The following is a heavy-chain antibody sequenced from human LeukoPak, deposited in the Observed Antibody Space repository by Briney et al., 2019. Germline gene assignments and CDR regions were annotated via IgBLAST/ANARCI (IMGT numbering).Heavy chain of an antibody. V-gene: IGHV4-59*01. J-gene: IGHJ4*02. D-gene: IGHD3-22*01. CDR2: IYYSGST. CDR3: AATAEYYDSSGYYNY. CDR1: GGSISSYY. Sequence: SETLSLTCTVSGGSISSYYWSWIRQPPGKGLEWIGYIYYSGSTNYNPSLTSRVTISVDTSKNQFSLKLSSVTAADTAVYYCAATAEYYDSSGYYNYWGQGTLVTVSS.